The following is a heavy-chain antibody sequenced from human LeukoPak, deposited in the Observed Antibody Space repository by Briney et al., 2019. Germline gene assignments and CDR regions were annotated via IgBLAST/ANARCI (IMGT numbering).Heavy chain of an antibody. D-gene: IGHD3-16*01. CDR1: GGSFSGYY. J-gene: IGHJ5*02. CDR2: INHSGST. Sequence: SETLSLTCAVYGGSFSGYYWSWIRQPPGKGLEWIGEINHSGSTNYNPSLKSRVTISVDTSKNQFSLKLSSMTVADTAVYYCARASWGPNAPGSWLDPRAQG. CDR3: ARASWGPNAPGSWLDP. V-gene: IGHV4-34*01.